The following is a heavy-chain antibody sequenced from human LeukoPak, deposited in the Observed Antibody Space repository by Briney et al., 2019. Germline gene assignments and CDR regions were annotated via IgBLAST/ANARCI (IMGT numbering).Heavy chain of an antibody. CDR3: AKDQLERRKLYYFDY. J-gene: IGHJ4*02. D-gene: IGHD1-1*01. CDR2: ISYDGSNK. CDR1: GFTFSSYG. V-gene: IGHV3-30*18. Sequence: GRSLRLSCAASGFTFSSYGMHWVRQAPGKGLEWVAVISYDGSNKYYADSVKGRFTISRDNSKNTLYLQMNSLGAEDTAVYYCAKDQLERRKLYYFDYWGQGTLVTVSS.